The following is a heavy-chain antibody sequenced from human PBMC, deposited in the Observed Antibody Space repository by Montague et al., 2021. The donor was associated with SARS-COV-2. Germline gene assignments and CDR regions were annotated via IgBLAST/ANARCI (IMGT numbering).Heavy chain of an antibody. CDR1: GDSISSSSYN. D-gene: IGHD1-1*01. CDR3: TRHVHMTWPEPSPGFDX. CDR2: VHYSGRP. Sequence: SETLSLTCTVSGDSISSSSYNWGWIRQPPGKGLEWIGSVHYSGRPYYNPALKSRVTIYVDTSKNQLSLKLSSVTAADTAVYYCTRHVHMTWPEPSPGFDXSGQRSLVTVSS. V-gene: IGHV4-39*01. J-gene: IGHJ4*02.